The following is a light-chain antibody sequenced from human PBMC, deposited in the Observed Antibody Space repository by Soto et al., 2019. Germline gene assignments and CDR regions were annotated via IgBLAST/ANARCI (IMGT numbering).Light chain of an antibody. J-gene: IGKJ5*01. CDR3: QQRNDWPVT. CDR2: DAS. Sequence: PGGKATLSCPASQSVSNYYAGYHQKPRQAPRLLLYDASNRATSSPAGFSGSGAGTAFTLTISSLEDEDFAVDYCQQRNDWPVTFGQGTRLEIK. V-gene: IGKV3-11*01. CDR1: QSVSNY.